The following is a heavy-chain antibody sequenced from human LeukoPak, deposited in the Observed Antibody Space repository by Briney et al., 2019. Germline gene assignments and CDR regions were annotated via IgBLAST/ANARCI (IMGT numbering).Heavy chain of an antibody. J-gene: IGHJ3*02. Sequence: PSETLSLTCTVYGGSISNYYWSWIRQPPGKGLEWIGYIYYSGTTKYNPSLQSRVTISVDTSKNQLSLKLSSVTAADTAVYYCAYHRNRIIDTFDIWGQGTMVTVSS. V-gene: IGHV4-59*08. CDR2: IYYSGTT. D-gene: IGHD1-14*01. CDR3: AYHRNRIIDTFDI. CDR1: GGSISNYY.